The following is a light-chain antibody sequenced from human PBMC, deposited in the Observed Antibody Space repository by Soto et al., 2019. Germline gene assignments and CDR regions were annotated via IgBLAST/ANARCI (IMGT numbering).Light chain of an antibody. CDR1: QSGLYSSNNKNY. J-gene: IGKJ3*01. CDR2: WAS. CDR3: QHYYSTIFT. Sequence: DIVMTQSPASLAVSLGERATINCKSSQSGLYSSNNKNYLAWYQQKPGQPPKLLIYWASTRESGVPDRFSGSWSGTDFTLTISSLQAEDVAVYYCQHYYSTIFTFGPGTKVAIK. V-gene: IGKV4-1*01.